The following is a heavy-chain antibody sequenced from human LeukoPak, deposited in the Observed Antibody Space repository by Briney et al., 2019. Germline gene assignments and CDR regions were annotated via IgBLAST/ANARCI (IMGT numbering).Heavy chain of an antibody. CDR3: ARLAEPYSNFSVVGTHFDY. V-gene: IGHV5-10-1*01. CDR1: EKSLIYHW. CDR2: ITLSDSSA. D-gene: IGHD4-11*01. J-gene: IGHJ4*02. Sequence: GESLKISCQGFEKSLIYHWISWVRQMPGKGLEWMGKITLSDSSATYSPSFQGHVTILIDKSINTAYLEWSSLKASDTAMYYCARLAEPYSNFSVVGTHFDYWGQGTLVTVSS.